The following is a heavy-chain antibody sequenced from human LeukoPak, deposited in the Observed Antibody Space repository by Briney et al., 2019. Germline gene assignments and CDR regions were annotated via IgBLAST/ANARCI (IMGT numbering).Heavy chain of an antibody. CDR1: GYTFTGYY. CDR2: INPNSGGT. Sequence: ASVKVSCKASGYTFTGYYMHWVRQAPGQGLEWMGWINPNSGGTNYAQKFQGRVTMTRDTSISTAYMELSRLRSDDTAVYYCARDLGPIAVAGTSYYYYGMDVWGQGTTVTVSS. CDR3: ARDLGPIAVAGTSYYYYGMDV. V-gene: IGHV1-2*02. D-gene: IGHD6-19*01. J-gene: IGHJ6*02.